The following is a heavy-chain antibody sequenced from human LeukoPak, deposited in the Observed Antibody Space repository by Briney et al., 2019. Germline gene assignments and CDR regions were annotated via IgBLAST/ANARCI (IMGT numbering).Heavy chain of an antibody. Sequence: SETLSLTCAVHGGSFSGYYWSWIRQPPGKGLEWIGEINHSGSTNYNPSLKSRVTISVDTSKNQFSLKLSSVTAADTAVYYCARGEISTTGGHDAFDIWGQGTMVTVSS. D-gene: IGHD2/OR15-2a*01. V-gene: IGHV4-34*01. CDR2: INHSGST. CDR3: ARGEISTTGGHDAFDI. CDR1: GGSFSGYY. J-gene: IGHJ3*02.